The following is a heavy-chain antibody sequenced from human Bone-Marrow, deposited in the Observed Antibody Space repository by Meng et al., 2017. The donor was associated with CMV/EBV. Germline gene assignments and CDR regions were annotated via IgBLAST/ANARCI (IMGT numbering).Heavy chain of an antibody. Sequence: ASVKVSCKASGYTFTGYYMHWVRQAPGQGLEWMGWINPNSGGTKYAQKFQGRVTMTRDTSIITAYMELGRLRYDDTAIYYCARAYCSSSTCSLPRDYWGQGTLVTVSS. CDR2: INPNSGGT. J-gene: IGHJ4*02. CDR1: GYTFTGYY. CDR3: ARAYCSSSTCSLPRDY. V-gene: IGHV1-2*02. D-gene: IGHD2-2*01.